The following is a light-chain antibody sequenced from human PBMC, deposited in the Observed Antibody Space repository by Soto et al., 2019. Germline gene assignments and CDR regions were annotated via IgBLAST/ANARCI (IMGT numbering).Light chain of an antibody. CDR1: QDIRNC. V-gene: IGKV1-17*01. Sequence: DIQMTQSPSSLSASEGDRVTITCRASQDIRNCLVWYQQKPGKAPKRLIYASSSLQSGVPSRFSGSGSWTELTLTISSLQHEDFATYYCLQHNTYPWTFGQVTKVEIK. CDR3: LQHNTYPWT. J-gene: IGKJ1*01. CDR2: ASS.